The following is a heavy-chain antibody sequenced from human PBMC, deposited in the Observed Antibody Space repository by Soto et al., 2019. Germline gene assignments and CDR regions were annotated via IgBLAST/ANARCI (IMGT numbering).Heavy chain of an antibody. CDR3: AKAHDSSGYYYWFFDY. CDR1: GFTFSSYA. D-gene: IGHD3-22*01. Sequence: GGSLRLSCAASGFTFSSYAMSWVRQAPGKGLEWVSAISGSGGSTYYADSVKGRFTISRDNSKNTLYLQMNSLRAEDTAVYYCAKAHDSSGYYYWFFDYWGQGTLVTVSS. CDR2: ISGSGGST. J-gene: IGHJ4*02. V-gene: IGHV3-23*01.